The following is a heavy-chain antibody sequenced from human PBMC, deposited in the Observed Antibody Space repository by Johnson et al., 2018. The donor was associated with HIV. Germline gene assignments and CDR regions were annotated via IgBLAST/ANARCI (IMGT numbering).Heavy chain of an antibody. CDR1: GITVGTNY. D-gene: IGHD6-6*01. CDR2: INSNGGST. J-gene: IGHJ3*02. Sequence: VQLVESGGGLVQPGGSLRLSCAASGITVGTNYMSWVRQAPGKGLEWVSGINSNGGSTVYADSVKGRFTISRDNSKNTLYLQMNSLRAEDTAVYYCARAGSSSSGPRAFDIWGQGTMVTVSS. CDR3: ARAGSSSSGPRAFDI. V-gene: IGHV3-66*02.